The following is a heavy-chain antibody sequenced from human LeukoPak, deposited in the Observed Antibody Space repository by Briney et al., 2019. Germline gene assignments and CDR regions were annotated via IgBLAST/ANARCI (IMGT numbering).Heavy chain of an antibody. CDR3: ARRNDPYYFDY. Sequence: TSETLSLTCTVSGGSISSGDYYWSWIRQPPGKGLEWIGYIYYSGSSFYNPSLNSRLTISVDTSKNHFSLNLSSVTAADTAVYYCARRNDPYYFDYWGQGTLVTVSS. D-gene: IGHD3-16*01. V-gene: IGHV4-30-4*08. CDR2: IYYSGSS. J-gene: IGHJ4*02. CDR1: GGSISSGDYY.